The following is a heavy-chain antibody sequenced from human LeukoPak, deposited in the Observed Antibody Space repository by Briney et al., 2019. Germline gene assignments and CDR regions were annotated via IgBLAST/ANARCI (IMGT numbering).Heavy chain of an antibody. CDR2: IYSGGST. J-gene: IGHJ5*02. V-gene: IGHV3-NL1*01. D-gene: IGHD3-9*01. Sequence: GGSLRLPCAASRFTFSSYGMHWVRQAPGKGLEWVSVIYSGGSTYYADSVKGRFTISRDNSKNTLYLQMNSLRAEDTAVYYCARVVGGYDILTGYNNWFDPWGQGTLVTVSS. CDR3: ARVVGGYDILTGYNNWFDP. CDR1: RFTFSSYG.